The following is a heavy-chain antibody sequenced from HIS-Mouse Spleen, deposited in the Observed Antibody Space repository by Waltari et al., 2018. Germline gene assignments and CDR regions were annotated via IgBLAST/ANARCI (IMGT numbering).Heavy chain of an antibody. CDR1: GFTFSSYV. D-gene: IGHD2-8*01. V-gene: IGHV3-30*03. CDR3: ATTDIVLMVYAPFDY. Sequence: QVQLVESGGGVVQPGRSLRLSCAASGFTFSSYVMHWVRQAPGKGLEWVAVISYDGSNKYYADSVKGRFTISRDNSKNTLYLQMNSLRAEDTAVYYCATTDIVLMVYAPFDYWGQGTLVTVSS. J-gene: IGHJ4*02. CDR2: ISYDGSNK.